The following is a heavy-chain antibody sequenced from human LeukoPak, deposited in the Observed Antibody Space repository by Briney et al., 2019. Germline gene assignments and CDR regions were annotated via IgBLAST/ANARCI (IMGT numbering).Heavy chain of an antibody. CDR2: INHSGST. Sequence: LKPSETLSLTCAVYGGSFSGYYWSWLRQPPGKGLEWIGEINHSGSTNYNPSLKSRVTISVDTSKNQFSLKLSSVTAADTAVYYCARGLGIAARPTNFDYWGQGTLVTVSS. CDR3: ARGLGIAARPTNFDY. CDR1: GGSFSGYY. J-gene: IGHJ4*02. D-gene: IGHD6-6*01. V-gene: IGHV4-34*01.